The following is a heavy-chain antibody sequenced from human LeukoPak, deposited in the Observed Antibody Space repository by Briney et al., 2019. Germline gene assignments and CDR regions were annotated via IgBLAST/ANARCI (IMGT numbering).Heavy chain of an antibody. CDR3: AAPFGPFTVHGRAFDM. D-gene: IGHD4-17*01. CDR2: IYPADSDA. J-gene: IGHJ3*02. V-gene: IGHV5-51*01. CDR1: ADRFTTSW. Sequence: GESLKISCKGSADRFTTSWIAWVRPMPGKGLEWMGIIYPADSDARYSPSFQGQVTISADKSITTAFLQWSSLKASDTAIYYCAAPFGPFTVHGRAFDMCGQGTLVTVSS.